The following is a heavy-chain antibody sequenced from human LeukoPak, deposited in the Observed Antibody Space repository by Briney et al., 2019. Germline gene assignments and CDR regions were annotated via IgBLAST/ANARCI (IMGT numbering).Heavy chain of an antibody. J-gene: IGHJ4*02. Sequence: SETLSLTCAVYGGSFSGYYWSWLRQPPGKGLEWIGEINHSGSTNYNPSLKSRVTISVDTSKNQFSLKLSSVTAADTAVYYCARGAVAGLADYWGQGTLVTVSS. V-gene: IGHV4-34*01. CDR1: GGSFSGYY. D-gene: IGHD6-19*01. CDR3: ARGAVAGLADY. CDR2: INHSGST.